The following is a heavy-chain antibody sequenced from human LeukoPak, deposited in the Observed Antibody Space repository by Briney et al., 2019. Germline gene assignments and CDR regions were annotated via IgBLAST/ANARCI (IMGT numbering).Heavy chain of an antibody. V-gene: IGHV3-30*02. D-gene: IGHD5-18*01. CDR1: GFTYSSYG. CDR3: AKSSSRLDTSSFEY. CDR2: IQYDGSNK. J-gene: IGHJ4*02. Sequence: GGSLRLSCAASGFTYSSYGIHWVRQAPGKGLEWVTFIQYDGSNKYADSVKGRLTISRDNSKNVLYLQMNSLRAEDTALYYCAKSSSRLDTSSFEYWGQGTLVTVSS.